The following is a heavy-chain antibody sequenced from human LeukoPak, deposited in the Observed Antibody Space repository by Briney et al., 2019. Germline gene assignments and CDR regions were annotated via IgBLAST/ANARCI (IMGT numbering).Heavy chain of an antibody. J-gene: IGHJ6*03. CDR2: IRYDGSNK. Sequence: GGSLRLSCAASGFTFSSYGMHWVRQAPGKGLEWVAFIRYDGSNKYYADSVKGRFTISRDNSKNMLYLQMNSLILEDTAVYYCAKAEPMDVWGKGTTVTISS. CDR1: GFTFSSYG. CDR3: AKAEPMDV. V-gene: IGHV3-30*02.